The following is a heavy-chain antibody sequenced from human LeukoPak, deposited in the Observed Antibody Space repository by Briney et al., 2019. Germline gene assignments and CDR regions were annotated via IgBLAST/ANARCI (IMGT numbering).Heavy chain of an antibody. J-gene: IGHJ4*02. CDR3: AKYYGGNPYYFDY. V-gene: IGHV3-23*01. D-gene: IGHD4-23*01. CDR1: GFTFSSYA. Sequence: GGSLRPSCAASGFTFSSYAMSWVRQAPGKGLEWVSAISGSGGSTYYADSVKGRFTISRDNSKNTLYLQMNSLRAEDTAVYYCAKYYGGNPYYFDYWGQGTLVTVSS. CDR2: ISGSGGST.